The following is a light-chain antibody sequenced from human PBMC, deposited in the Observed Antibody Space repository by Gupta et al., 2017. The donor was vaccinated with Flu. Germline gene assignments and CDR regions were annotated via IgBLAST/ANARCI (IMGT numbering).Light chain of an antibody. Sequence: GDRVTITCRASQGMGTDLAWYQQKPGRAPKLLIYATSTLQSGVPSRFSGSGSGTEFTLTIDSLQPEDFANYYCEQSDTYPFTFGPGTKVDVK. CDR1: QGMGTD. J-gene: IGKJ3*01. CDR3: EQSDTYPFT. CDR2: ATS. V-gene: IGKV1-9*01.